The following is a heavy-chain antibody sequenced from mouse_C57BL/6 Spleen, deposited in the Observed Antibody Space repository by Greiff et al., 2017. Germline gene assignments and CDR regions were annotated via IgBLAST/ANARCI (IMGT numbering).Heavy chain of an antibody. CDR1: GFNIKDYY. CDR3: APYYDYDDGYYAMDD. Sequence: VQLKQSGAELVKPGASVKLSCTASGFNIKDYYMHWVKQRTEQGLEWIGRIDPEDGGTKYAPKFQGKATITVDTSSNTAYLQLSSLTSEDTADYYCAPYYDYDDGYYAMDDWGKGTTVTVSS. D-gene: IGHD2-4*01. V-gene: IGHV14-2*01. J-gene: IGHJ4*01. CDR2: IDPEDGGT.